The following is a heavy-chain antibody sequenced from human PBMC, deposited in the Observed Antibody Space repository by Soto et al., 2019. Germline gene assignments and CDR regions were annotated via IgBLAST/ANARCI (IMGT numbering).Heavy chain of an antibody. D-gene: IGHD3-3*01. Sequence: SETLSLTCAVYGGSFSGYYWSWIRQPPGKGLEWIGEINHSGGTNYNPSLKSRVTISVDTSKNQFSLKLSSVTAADTAVYYCARDPFWSASYYFDYWGQGTLVTVSS. CDR1: GGSFSGYY. J-gene: IGHJ4*02. CDR3: ARDPFWSASYYFDY. V-gene: IGHV4-34*01. CDR2: INHSGGT.